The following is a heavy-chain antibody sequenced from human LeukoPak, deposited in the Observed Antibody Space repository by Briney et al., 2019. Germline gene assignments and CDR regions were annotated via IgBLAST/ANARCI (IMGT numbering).Heavy chain of an antibody. Sequence: PGGSLRLSCAASGFTFSDYHMSWIRQAPGKGLEWVSHITSSGRSIYYADSVKGRFTISRDDAKNSLYLQMNSLRAEDTAVYYCARGYRWGQGTLVTVSS. CDR2: ITSSGRSI. CDR3: ARGYR. J-gene: IGHJ4*02. D-gene: IGHD4-11*01. V-gene: IGHV3-11*04. CDR1: GFTFSDYH.